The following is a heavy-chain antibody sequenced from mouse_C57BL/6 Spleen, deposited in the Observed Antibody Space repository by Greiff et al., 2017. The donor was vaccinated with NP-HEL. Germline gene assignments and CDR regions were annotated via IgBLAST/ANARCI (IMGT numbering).Heavy chain of an antibody. CDR1: GFTFSSYG. CDR3: ARRGDYDGEAWFAY. J-gene: IGHJ3*01. V-gene: IGHV5-6*01. Sequence: EVQGVESGGDLVKPGGSLKLSCAASGFTFSSYGMSWVRQTPDKRLEWVATISSGGSYTYYPDSVKGRFTISRDNAKNTLYLQMSSLKSEDTAMYYCARRGDYDGEAWFAYWGQGTLVTVSA. D-gene: IGHD2-4*01. CDR2: ISSGGSYT.